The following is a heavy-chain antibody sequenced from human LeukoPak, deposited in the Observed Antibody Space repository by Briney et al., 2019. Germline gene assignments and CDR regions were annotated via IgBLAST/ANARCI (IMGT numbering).Heavy chain of an antibody. CDR2: IKVDGSEK. CDR3: VRDATRGGDLDH. J-gene: IGHJ5*02. CDR1: GFTFSDYW. Sequence: GGSLRLSCAASGFTFSDYWMMWVRQAPGKGLEWVAQIKVDGSEKYYVDSVRGRFTISRDKAKNPLDLQMNTLRVEDTAVYYCVRDATRGGDLDHWGQGTLVTASS. V-gene: IGHV3-7*01. D-gene: IGHD2-21*01.